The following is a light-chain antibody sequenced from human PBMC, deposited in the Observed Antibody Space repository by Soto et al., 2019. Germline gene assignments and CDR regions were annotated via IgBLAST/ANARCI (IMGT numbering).Light chain of an antibody. CDR3: MQALQSPRT. CDR2: LGS. V-gene: IGKV2-28*01. CDR1: QSLLHSNGYNY. Sequence: DIVMTQSPLSLPVTPGEPASISCRSSQSLLHSNGYNYLDWYLQKPGQSPQLLICLGSNRSSGVPDRFSGSRSGTDLTLKISRVEAEDVGVYYCMQALQSPRTFGQGTKVEFE. J-gene: IGKJ1*01.